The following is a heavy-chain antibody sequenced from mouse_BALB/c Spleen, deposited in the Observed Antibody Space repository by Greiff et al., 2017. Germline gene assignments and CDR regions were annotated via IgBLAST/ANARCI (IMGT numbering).Heavy chain of an antibody. J-gene: IGHJ2*01. CDR2: ISDGGSYT. CDR1: GFTFSDYY. CDR3: ARGGGGPFDY. V-gene: IGHV5-4*02. Sequence: EVKLMESGGGLVKPGGSLKLSCAASGFTFSDYYMYWVRQTPEKRLEWVATISDGGSYTYYPDSVKGRFTISRDNAKNDLYLQMSSLKSEDTAMYYCARGGGGPFDYWGQGTTLTVSS. D-gene: IGHD3-3*01.